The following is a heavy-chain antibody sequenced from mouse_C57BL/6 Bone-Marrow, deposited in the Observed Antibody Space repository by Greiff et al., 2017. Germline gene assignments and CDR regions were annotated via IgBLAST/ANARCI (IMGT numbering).Heavy chain of an antibody. Sequence: QVQLQQPGAELVKPGASVKLSCKASGYTFTSYWMHWVKQRPGQGLEWIGMIHPNSGSTNYNEKLKSQVTLTVDKSSNTAYMQLSSQTSDDSAVYYCARIYYDPPWWAYWGQGTLVTVSA. V-gene: IGHV1-64*01. CDR3: ARIYYDPPWWAY. J-gene: IGHJ3*01. D-gene: IGHD2-4*01. CDR2: IHPNSGST. CDR1: GYTFTSYW.